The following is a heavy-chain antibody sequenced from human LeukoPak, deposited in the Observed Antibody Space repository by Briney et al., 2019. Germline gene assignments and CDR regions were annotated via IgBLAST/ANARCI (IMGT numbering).Heavy chain of an antibody. CDR3: ARVTRGSYYLFDY. V-gene: IGHV3-21*01. Sequence: GGSLRLSCAASGFTFSSYSMNWVRQAPGKGLEWVSSISSSSSYIYYADSVKGRLTISRDNAKNSLYLQMNSLRAEDTAVYYCARVTRGSYYLFDYWGQGTLVTVSS. D-gene: IGHD1-26*01. J-gene: IGHJ4*02. CDR1: GFTFSSYS. CDR2: ISSSSSYI.